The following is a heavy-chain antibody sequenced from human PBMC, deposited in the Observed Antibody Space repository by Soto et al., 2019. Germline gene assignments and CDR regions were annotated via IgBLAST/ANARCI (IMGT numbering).Heavy chain of an antibody. CDR2: IIPILDVA. V-gene: IGHV1-69*02. CDR1: GGTFRTYT. Sequence: QVQLVQSGAEVKRPGSSVKVSCQTSGGTFRTYTINWVRQAPGQGLEWMGRIIPILDVANYAQKFQGRVTITADKSTSTAHMELRSLRSEDTAVYYGARSIQEDIGVASPKDIWFDPWGQGTLVTVSS. D-gene: IGHD6-19*01. J-gene: IGHJ5*02. CDR3: ARSIQEDIGVASPKDIWFDP.